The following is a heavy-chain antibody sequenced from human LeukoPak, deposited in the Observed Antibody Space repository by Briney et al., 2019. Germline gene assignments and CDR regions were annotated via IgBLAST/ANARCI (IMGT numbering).Heavy chain of an antibody. Sequence: GGSLRLSCGASGFTFSSYGMHWVRQAPGKGLEWVAFIRYDGSNKYYADSVKGRFTISRDNSKNTLYLQMNSLRAEDTAVYYCAKNPGAQYYGSGSYRRGSYFGYWGQGTLVTGSS. D-gene: IGHD3-10*01. J-gene: IGHJ4*02. CDR3: AKNPGAQYYGSGSYRRGSYFGY. CDR1: GFTFSSYG. CDR2: IRYDGSNK. V-gene: IGHV3-30*02.